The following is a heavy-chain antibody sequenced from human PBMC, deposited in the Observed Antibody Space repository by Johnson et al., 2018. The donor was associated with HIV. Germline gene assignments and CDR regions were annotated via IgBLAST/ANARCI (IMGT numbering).Heavy chain of an antibody. CDR1: GFTFHDYA. D-gene: IGHD3-10*01. CDR3: ARDSMVQVVMWAFDI. Sequence: VQLVESGGGVVQPGRSLRLSCAASGFTFHDYAMSWVRQAPGKGLEWVSGINWNGGRTGYADSVKGRFTISRDNAKNSLYLQMNSLRAEDTALYYCARDSMVQVVMWAFDIWGQGTMVTVSS. V-gene: IGHV3-20*04. J-gene: IGHJ3*02. CDR2: INWNGGRT.